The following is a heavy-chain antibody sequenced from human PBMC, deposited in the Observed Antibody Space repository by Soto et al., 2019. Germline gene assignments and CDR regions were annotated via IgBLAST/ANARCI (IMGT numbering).Heavy chain of an antibody. V-gene: IGHV1-18*01. Sequence: QVQLVQSGAEVKKPGASVKVSCKASGYTFTSYGISWVRQAPGQGREWMGWISAYNGNTNNAQKLQGRVTMTTDTATRTAAVALRSLRSGDTAVYYCACDLSFGLCDYWGQGTLVTVSS. J-gene: IGHJ4*02. D-gene: IGHD5-18*01. CDR1: GYTFTSYG. CDR3: ACDLSFGLCDY. CDR2: ISAYNGNT.